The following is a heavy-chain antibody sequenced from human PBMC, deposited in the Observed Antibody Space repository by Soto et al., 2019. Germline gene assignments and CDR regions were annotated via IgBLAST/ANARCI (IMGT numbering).Heavy chain of an antibody. CDR1: GGSFRGYY. Sequence: PSETLSLTCAVYGGSFRGYYWSLIRQPPGKGLEWIGEINHSGSTNYNPSLKSRVTISVDTSKNQFSLKLSSVTAADTAVYYCARAFSRIAAAGYFQHWGQGTLVTVSS. CDR3: ARAFSRIAAAGYFQH. V-gene: IGHV4-34*01. J-gene: IGHJ1*01. CDR2: INHSGST. D-gene: IGHD6-13*01.